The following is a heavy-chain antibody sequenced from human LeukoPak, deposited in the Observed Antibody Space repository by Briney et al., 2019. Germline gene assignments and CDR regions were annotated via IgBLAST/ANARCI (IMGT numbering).Heavy chain of an antibody. CDR2: IYPGDYYT. CDR3: ARHGITGSDY. V-gene: IGHV5-51*01. Sequence: GESLKISCKGSGYSFTSYWLGWVRQMPGKGLGWMGIIYPGDYYTRYCPSFQGQVTISADKSISTAYLQWSSLKASDTAMYYCARHGITGSDYWGQGNLVTVSS. J-gene: IGHJ4*02. D-gene: IGHD1-20*01. CDR1: GYSFTSYW.